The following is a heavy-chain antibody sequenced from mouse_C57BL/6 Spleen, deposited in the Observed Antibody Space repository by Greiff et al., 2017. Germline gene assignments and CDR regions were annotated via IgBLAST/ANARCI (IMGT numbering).Heavy chain of an antibody. CDR2: ISSGSSTI. V-gene: IGHV5-17*01. J-gene: IGHJ4*01. D-gene: IGHD2-4*01. CDR3: AGDYDDYYAMDY. CDR1: GFTFSDYG. Sequence: DVKLVESGGGLVKPGGSLKLSCAASGFTFSDYGMHWVRQAPEKGLEWVAYISSGSSTIYYADTVKGRFTISRDNAKNTLFLQMTSLRSEETAMYYCAGDYDDYYAMDYWGQGTSVTVSS.